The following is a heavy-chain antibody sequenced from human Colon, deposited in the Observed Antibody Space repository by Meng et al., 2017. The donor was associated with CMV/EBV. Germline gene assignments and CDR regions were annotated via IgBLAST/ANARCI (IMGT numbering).Heavy chain of an antibody. CDR2: IWYDGSKQ. Sequence: SGFSFNNYAMNWVRQAPGKEREGVTVIWYDGSKQYYADAVRGRFTISRDNSNNTLYLQMNSLRAEDTALYYCARAENLYDSSGPIDSWGQGTLVTVSS. J-gene: IGHJ4*02. D-gene: IGHD3-22*01. CDR3: ARAENLYDSSGPIDS. V-gene: IGHV3-33*01. CDR1: GFSFNNYA.